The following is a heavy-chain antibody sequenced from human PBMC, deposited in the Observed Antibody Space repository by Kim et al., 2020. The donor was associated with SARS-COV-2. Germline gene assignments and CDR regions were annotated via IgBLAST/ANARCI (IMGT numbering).Heavy chain of an antibody. CDR1: GFSFTYAW. CDR3: TTGMWTNSDC. D-gene: IGHD3-16*01. J-gene: IGHJ4*02. Sequence: GGSLRLSCAASGFSFTYAWMSWVRQAPGQGLEWIGRIASKAEGGTAVYAASVKDKFTISRDDSKNTLYLQMNSLRNEDTATYYCTTGMWTNSDCWGQGTL. V-gene: IGHV3-15*04. CDR2: IASKAEGGTA.